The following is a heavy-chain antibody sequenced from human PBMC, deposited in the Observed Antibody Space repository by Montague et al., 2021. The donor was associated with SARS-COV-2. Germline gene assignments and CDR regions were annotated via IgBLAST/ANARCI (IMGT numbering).Heavy chain of an antibody. CDR2: INHSGST. D-gene: IGHD3-3*01. V-gene: IGHV4-34*01. CDR3: ARGGVTIFGVVITGKGLFRY. CDR1: GGSFSGYY. Sequence: SETLSLTCAVYGGSFSGYYWSWIRQPPGKGLEWIGEINHSGSTNYNPSLKSRVTISVDTSKNQFSLKLSSVTAADTAAYYCARGGVTIFGVVITGKGLFRYWGQGTLVTVSS. J-gene: IGHJ4*02.